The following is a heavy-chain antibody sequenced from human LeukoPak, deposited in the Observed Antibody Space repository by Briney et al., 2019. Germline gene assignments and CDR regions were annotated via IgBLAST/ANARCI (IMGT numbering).Heavy chain of an antibody. V-gene: IGHV4-34*01. CDR2: INHSGST. J-gene: IGHJ4*02. Sequence: SETLSLTCAGYGGSFSGYYWSWIRQPPGKGLEWLGEINHSGSTNYNPSLKSRVTISVDTSKNQFSLKLSSVTAADTAVYYCARADYGDYFPYYFDYWGQGTLVTVSS. CDR3: ARADYGDYFPYYFDY. D-gene: IGHD4-17*01. CDR1: GGSFSGYY.